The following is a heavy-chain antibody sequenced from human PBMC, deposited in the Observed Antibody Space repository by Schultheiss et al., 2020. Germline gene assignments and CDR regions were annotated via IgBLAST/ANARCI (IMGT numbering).Heavy chain of an antibody. V-gene: IGHV2-70*11. CDR1: GLSLSSSSVC. J-gene: IGHJ6*02. D-gene: IGHD3-10*01. Sequence: SGPTLVKPTQTATLTCTLSGLSLSSSSVCVSWIRQTPGKALEWLARIDWDDEEYYSTSLRTRLTISKDTSKNQVVLRMTNMDPVDTATYYCARTLITMVRGVRVYYYYGMDVWGQGTTVNGYS. CDR3: ARTLITMVRGVRVYYYYGMDV. CDR2: IDWDDEE.